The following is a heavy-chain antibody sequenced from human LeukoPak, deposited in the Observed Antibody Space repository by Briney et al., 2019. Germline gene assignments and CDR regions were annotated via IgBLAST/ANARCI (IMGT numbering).Heavy chain of an antibody. CDR2: ISGSGGRT. Sequence: GGSLRLSCAASGFTFSSYAMTWVRQAPGKGLEWVSAISGSGGRTYYADSVKGRFTISRDNSRNTLYLQMNSLRAEDTAVYYCARSWVSSGYYDYWGQGTLVTVSS. CDR1: GFTFSSYA. D-gene: IGHD3-22*01. J-gene: IGHJ4*02. CDR3: ARSWVSSGYYDY. V-gene: IGHV3-23*01.